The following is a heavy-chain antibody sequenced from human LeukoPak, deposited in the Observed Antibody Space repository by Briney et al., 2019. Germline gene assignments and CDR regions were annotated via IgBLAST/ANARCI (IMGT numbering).Heavy chain of an antibody. Sequence: SETLSLTCTVSGGSISSYYWSWIRQPPGKGLEWIGYIYYSGSTNYNPSLKSRVTISVDTSKNQFSLKLSSVTAADTAVYYCAREKRAQYYYYGMDVWGQGTTVTVSS. CDR3: AREKRAQYYYYGMDV. CDR2: IYYSGST. CDR1: GGSISSYY. V-gene: IGHV4-59*01. J-gene: IGHJ6*02.